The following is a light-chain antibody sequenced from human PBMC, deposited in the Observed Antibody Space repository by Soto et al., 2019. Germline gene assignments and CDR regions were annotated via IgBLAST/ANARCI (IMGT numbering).Light chain of an antibody. V-gene: IGKV1-39*01. Sequence: DIQMTQSRSSLSASVGDRVTITCRASQSISSYLNGYQQKPGKAPKLLIYAASSLQSGVPSKFSGSGSGTDFTLTISSLQPEDFANYYCQQSDSTPQALGQGTKVEIK. CDR2: AAS. CDR3: QQSDSTPQA. J-gene: IGKJ1*01. CDR1: QSISSY.